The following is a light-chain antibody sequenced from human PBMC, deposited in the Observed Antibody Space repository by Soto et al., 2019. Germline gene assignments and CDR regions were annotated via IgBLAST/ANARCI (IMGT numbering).Light chain of an antibody. V-gene: IGLV2-14*03. CDR1: SSDIGTYDY. J-gene: IGLJ2*01. CDR3: SSYTTSSSVI. Sequence: QSALTQSASVSGSPGQSIAISCNGTSSDIGTYDYVSWYQQHPGKAPKLMLFDVNHRPSGVSDRFFGSKSGNTASLTISGLQAEDEAVYYCSSYTTSSSVIFGGGTKLTVL. CDR2: DVN.